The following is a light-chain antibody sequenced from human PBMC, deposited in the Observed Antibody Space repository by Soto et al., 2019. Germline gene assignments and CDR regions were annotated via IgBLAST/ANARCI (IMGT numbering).Light chain of an antibody. CDR1: RSIINNY. CDR2: GSS. CDR3: HQYGSSPPYI. Sequence: EVVLTQSPGTLSLSPGERVTLSCRASRSIINNYLAWYQQRPGQAPRLLIYGSSDRATGIPDRFSGSGSGTTSTLTISRREPKVCAVYYSHQYGSSPPYIFAQGTKVEI. J-gene: IGKJ2*01. V-gene: IGKV3-20*01.